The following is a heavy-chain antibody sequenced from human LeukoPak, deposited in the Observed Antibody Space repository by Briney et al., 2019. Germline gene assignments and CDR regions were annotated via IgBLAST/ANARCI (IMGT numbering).Heavy chain of an antibody. D-gene: IGHD3-16*02. V-gene: IGHV3-23*01. J-gene: IGHJ4*02. CDR1: GFTFSSYA. CDR3: AKTYYDYVWGSYRLYYFDY. CDR2: ISGSGGST. Sequence: GGSLRLSCAASGFTFSSYAMSWVRQAPGKGLEWVSAISGSGGSTYYTDSVKGRFTISRDNSKNTLYLQMNSLRAEDTAVYYCAKTYYDYVWGSYRLYYFDYWGQGTLVTVSS.